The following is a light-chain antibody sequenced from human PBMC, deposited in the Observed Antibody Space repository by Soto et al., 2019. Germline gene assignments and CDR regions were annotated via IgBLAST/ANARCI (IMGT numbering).Light chain of an antibody. CDR2: EAS. J-gene: IGKJ5*01. CDR3: QQYNSYPIT. CDR1: QSVSSN. Sequence: MTQSPATLSVSPGERATLSCRASQSVSSNLAWYQQKPGKAPKLLIYEASSLESGVPSRFSGSGSGTEFTLTISGLQPDDFASYYCQQYNSYPITFGQGTRLEIK. V-gene: IGKV1-5*01.